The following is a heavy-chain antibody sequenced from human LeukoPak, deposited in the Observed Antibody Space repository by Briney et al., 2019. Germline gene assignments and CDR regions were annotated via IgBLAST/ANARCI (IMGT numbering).Heavy chain of an antibody. CDR3: ARDRVAAPNWFDP. CDR1: GYTFTGYY. Sequence: ASVKVSCKASGYTFTGYYMHWVRQAPGQGLEWMGWINPNSGGTNYAQKFQGRVTMTRDTSISTAYMELSRLRSDDTAVYYCARDRVAAPNWFDPWGQGTPVTVSS. V-gene: IGHV1-2*02. CDR2: INPNSGGT. J-gene: IGHJ5*02. D-gene: IGHD2-15*01.